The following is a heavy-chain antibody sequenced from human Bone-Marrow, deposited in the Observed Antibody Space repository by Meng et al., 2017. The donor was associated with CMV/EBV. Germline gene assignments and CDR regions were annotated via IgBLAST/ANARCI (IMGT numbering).Heavy chain of an antibody. Sequence: GESLKISCAASGFTFSSYAMSWVRQAPGKGLEWVSAISGCGGSTYYADSVKGRFTISRDNSKNTLYLQMNSLRAEDTAVYYCAKGGGGHSSGWYGALDYWGQGTLVTVSS. V-gene: IGHV3-23*01. D-gene: IGHD6-19*01. CDR1: GFTFSSYA. CDR2: ISGCGGST. CDR3: AKGGGGHSSGWYGALDY. J-gene: IGHJ4*02.